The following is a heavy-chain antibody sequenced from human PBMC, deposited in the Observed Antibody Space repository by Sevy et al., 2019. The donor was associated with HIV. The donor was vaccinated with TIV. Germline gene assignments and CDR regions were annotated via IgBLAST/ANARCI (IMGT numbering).Heavy chain of an antibody. CDR1: GFTFSSYA. D-gene: IGHD6-19*01. Sequence: GGSLRLSCAASGFTFSSYAMSWVRQAPGKGLEWVSAISGSGGSTYYADSVKGRFTISRDNSKNTLYLQMNSLRAEDTAVYYCANGHEQWLVLDAFDIWGQGTMVTVSS. CDR3: ANGHEQWLVLDAFDI. V-gene: IGHV3-23*01. J-gene: IGHJ3*02. CDR2: ISGSGGST.